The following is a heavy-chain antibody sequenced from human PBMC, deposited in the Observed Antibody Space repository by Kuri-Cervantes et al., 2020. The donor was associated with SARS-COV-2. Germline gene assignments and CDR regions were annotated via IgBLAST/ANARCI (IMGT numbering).Heavy chain of an antibody. J-gene: IGHJ4*02. V-gene: IGHV3-21*01. CDR3: ARDADDSSGYDYFDY. Sequence: GGSLRLSCAASGFTFSSYSMNWVCQAPGKGLEWVSSISSSSSYIYYADSVKGRFTISRDNAKNSLYLQMNSLRAEDTAVYYCARDADDSSGYDYFDYWGQGTLVTVSS. CDR1: GFTFSSYS. D-gene: IGHD3-22*01. CDR2: ISSSSSYI.